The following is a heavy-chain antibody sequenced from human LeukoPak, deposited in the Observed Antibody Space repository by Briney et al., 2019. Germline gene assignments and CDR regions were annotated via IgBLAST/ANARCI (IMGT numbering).Heavy chain of an antibody. V-gene: IGHV3-15*01. CDR3: TTFDDY. J-gene: IGHJ4*02. CDR2: LKSITDGGTA. CDR1: GFTFSAAW. Sequence: GGSLRLSCAASGFTFSAAWMSWVRQAPGKGLEWVGRLKSITDGGTADHAAPVKGRFTISRDDSKNTLYLQMNSLKTEDTAVYYCTTFDDYWGQGTLVTVSS.